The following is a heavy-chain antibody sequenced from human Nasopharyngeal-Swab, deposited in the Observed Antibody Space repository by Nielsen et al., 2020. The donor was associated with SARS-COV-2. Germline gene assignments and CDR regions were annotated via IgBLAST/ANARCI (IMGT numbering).Heavy chain of an antibody. Sequence: ASVNVSCKASGYTFTSYYMHWVRQAPGQGLEWMGIINPSGGSTSYAQKFQGRVTMTRDTSTSTVYMELSSLRSEDTAVYYCARGFLGHYDILTGYYPSDYWGQGTLVTVSS. D-gene: IGHD3-9*01. V-gene: IGHV1-46*01. CDR2: INPSGGST. CDR1: GYTFTSYY. J-gene: IGHJ4*02. CDR3: ARGFLGHYDILTGYYPSDY.